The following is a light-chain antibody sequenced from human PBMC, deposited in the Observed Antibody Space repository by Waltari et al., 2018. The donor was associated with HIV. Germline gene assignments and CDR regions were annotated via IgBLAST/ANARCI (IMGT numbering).Light chain of an antibody. Sequence: HSALTQPASVSGSPGQSITISCTGTSRDIGSSQYVSWYQHLPDKAPKLIIYEVHNPPSGVSPRFSGSKSGSTASLTISGLQAADEADYYCSSDTSRKILEFGGGTKLTVL. CDR2: EVH. CDR1: SRDIGSSQY. J-gene: IGLJ3*02. V-gene: IGLV2-14*01. CDR3: SSDTSRKILE.